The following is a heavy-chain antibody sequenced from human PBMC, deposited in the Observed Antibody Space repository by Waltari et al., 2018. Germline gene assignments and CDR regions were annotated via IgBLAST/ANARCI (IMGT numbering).Heavy chain of an antibody. CDR2: VDPEDGET. J-gene: IGHJ6*03. V-gene: IGHV1-69-2*01. CDR3: AKYDFWSGSPAPYYYMDV. CDR1: VYTFTDYY. Sequence: EVQLVQSGAEVKKPGATVKISCKASVYTFTDYYMHWVQQAPGKGLEWMGRVDPEDGETIYAEKFQGRVTITADTSTDTAYMELSSLRSEDTAVYYCAKYDFWSGSPAPYYYMDVWGKGTTVTVSS. D-gene: IGHD3-3*01.